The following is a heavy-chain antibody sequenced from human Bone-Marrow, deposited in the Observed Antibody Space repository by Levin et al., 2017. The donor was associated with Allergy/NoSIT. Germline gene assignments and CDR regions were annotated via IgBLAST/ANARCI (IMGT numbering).Heavy chain of an antibody. D-gene: IGHD3-22*01. J-gene: IGHJ4*02. CDR2: IYPGDSDT. V-gene: IGHV5-51*01. CDR3: ARFHYDSTGYYFFDY. CDR1: GYRFTSYW. Sequence: GGSLRLSCQVSGYRFTSYWIGWVRQMPGKGLEWVGIIYPGDSDTRYSPYLQGQVTISADKSISTAYLQWSSLKASDTAMYFCARFHYDSTGYYFFDYWGQGTLVTVSS.